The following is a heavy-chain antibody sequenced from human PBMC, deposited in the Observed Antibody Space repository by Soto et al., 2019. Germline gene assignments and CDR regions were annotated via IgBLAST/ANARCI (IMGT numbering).Heavy chain of an antibody. CDR2: IYTSRGT. J-gene: IGHJ6*02. V-gene: IGHV4-4*07. D-gene: IGHD6-13*01. CDR3: ARGAAAGVDYGMDV. Sequence: SEPQSLTYTVSGGSMSSYDWNWIRQPAGKGLEWIGRIYTSRGTNYSPSLKSRVTISIDTSKNQFSLKLSSVTAADTAMYYCARGAAAGVDYGMDVWGRGTTVTVSS. CDR1: GGSMSSYD.